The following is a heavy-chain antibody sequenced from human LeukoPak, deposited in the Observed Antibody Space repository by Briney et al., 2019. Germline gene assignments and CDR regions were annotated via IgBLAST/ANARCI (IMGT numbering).Heavy chain of an antibody. CDR1: GYTFTSYG. Sequence: GASVKVSCKASGYTFTSYGISWVRQAPGQGLEWMGWISAYNGNTNYAQKLQGRVTMTTDTSTSTAYMELSSLRSEDTAVYYCARVGEGMVRGVKGPLDYWGQGTLVTVSS. CDR2: ISAYNGNT. D-gene: IGHD3-10*01. V-gene: IGHV1-18*01. J-gene: IGHJ4*02. CDR3: ARVGEGMVRGVKGPLDY.